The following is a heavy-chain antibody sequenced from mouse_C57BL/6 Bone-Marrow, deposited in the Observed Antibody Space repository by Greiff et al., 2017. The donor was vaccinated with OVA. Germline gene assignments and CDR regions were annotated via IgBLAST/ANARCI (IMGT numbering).Heavy chain of an antibody. CDR1: GFTFSSYT. V-gene: IGHV5-9*04. J-gene: IGHJ3*01. Sequence: EVKLVESGGGLVKPGGSLKLSCAASGFTFSSYTMSWVRQTPEKRLEWVATISGGGGNTYYPDSVKGRVTISRDNAKNTLYLQMSSLRSEDTAVYYCARHEGYSNGAYWGQGTLVTVSA. CDR3: ARHEGYSNGAY. CDR2: ISGGGGNT. D-gene: IGHD2-5*01.